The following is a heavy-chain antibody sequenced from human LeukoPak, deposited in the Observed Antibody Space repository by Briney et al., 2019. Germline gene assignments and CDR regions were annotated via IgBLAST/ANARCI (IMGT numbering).Heavy chain of an antibody. V-gene: IGHV4-39*01. CDR1: GGSNY. Sequence: SETLSLTCTVSGGSNYWGWIRQPPGKGLEWIGSIYYRGTTYYNPSLKSRVTISVDTSKNQFSLRLNSVTAADTAVYYCARLRMIVAYWGQGTLVTVSS. J-gene: IGHJ4*02. D-gene: IGHD3-22*01. CDR2: IYYRGTT. CDR3: ARLRMIVAY.